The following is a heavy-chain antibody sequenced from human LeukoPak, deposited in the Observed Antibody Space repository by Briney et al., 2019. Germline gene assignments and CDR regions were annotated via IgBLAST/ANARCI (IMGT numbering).Heavy chain of an antibody. D-gene: IGHD4-11*01. V-gene: IGHV4-59*01. CDR1: GGSISSYY. Sequence: TSETLSLTCSVSGGSISSYYWSWIRQPPGKGLEWIGYIYDSGSTNYNPSLKSRVTISVDTSKNQFSLKLSSVTAADTAVYYCVRGFYSPHYWGQGTLVTVSS. J-gene: IGHJ4*02. CDR2: IYDSGST. CDR3: VRGFYSPHY.